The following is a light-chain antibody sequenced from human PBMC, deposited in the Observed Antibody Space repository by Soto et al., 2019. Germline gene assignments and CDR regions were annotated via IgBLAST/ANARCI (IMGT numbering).Light chain of an antibody. Sequence: DIPLTQSPTSLSASVGDRVTITCRASETVGNYLNWYQQKSGRAPRVLIYAATNLQSGVPSRFSGSGSGTYFTLTIDSLQPEDFATYYCQQSYSSAWTFGQGTKVE. V-gene: IGKV1-39*01. CDR2: AAT. CDR1: ETVGNY. J-gene: IGKJ1*01. CDR3: QQSYSSAWT.